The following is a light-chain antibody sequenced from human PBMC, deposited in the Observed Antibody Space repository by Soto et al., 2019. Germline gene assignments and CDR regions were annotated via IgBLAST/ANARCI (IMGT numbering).Light chain of an antibody. CDR2: GAS. CDR1: QSINGKN. CDR3: QQYATTPWT. V-gene: IGKV3-20*01. J-gene: IGKJ1*01. Sequence: IVLTQSPGTLSLSPGERASLSCSASQSINGKNLAWYQQKPGQAPRLLIFGASSRATGIPDRFSGSGSGTDFTLTISRLEPEDFAVYCCQQYATTPWTFGQGTKVDIK.